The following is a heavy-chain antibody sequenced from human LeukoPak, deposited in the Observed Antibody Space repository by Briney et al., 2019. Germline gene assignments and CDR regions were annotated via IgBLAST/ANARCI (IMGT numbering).Heavy chain of an antibody. V-gene: IGHV3-11*01. CDR3: AKDRVGMYDFWSGYYDY. CDR1: GFSLSDYY. Sequence: GGSLRLSCVASGFSLSDYYMSWIRQAPGKGLEWVSYIGSTIYYADSVKGRFTISRDNAKNSLYLQMNSLRAEDTAVYYCAKDRVGMYDFWSGYYDYWGQGTLVTVSS. J-gene: IGHJ4*02. CDR2: IGSTI. D-gene: IGHD3-3*01.